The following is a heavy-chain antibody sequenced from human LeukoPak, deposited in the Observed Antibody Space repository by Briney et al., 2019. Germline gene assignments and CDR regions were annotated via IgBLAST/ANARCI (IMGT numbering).Heavy chain of an antibody. V-gene: IGHV3-NL1*01. CDR3: ARVWIYYCDY. CDR2: IYSGDTT. Sequence: PGGSLRLSCAASGFTFSSYGMHWVRQAPGKGLEWVSVIYSGDTTYYADSVKGRFTISRDNSKNTLYLQMNSLRAEDTAVYYCARVWIYYCDYWGQGTRVTVSS. CDR1: GFTFSSYG. J-gene: IGHJ4*02. D-gene: IGHD3-3*01.